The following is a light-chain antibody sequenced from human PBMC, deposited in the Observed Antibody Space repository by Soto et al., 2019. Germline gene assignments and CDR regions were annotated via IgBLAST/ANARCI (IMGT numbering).Light chain of an antibody. CDR1: SSNIGSNY. J-gene: IGLJ2*01. CDR2: RNS. Sequence: QPVLTQPPSASGTPGQRVTISCSGSSSNIGSNYVYWYQQLPGTVPQLLIYRNSERPSGVPDRFSGSKSGTSASLAISGLRSEDEVDYYCAAWDDSLSGVVFGGGTQLTVL. V-gene: IGLV1-47*01. CDR3: AAWDDSLSGVV.